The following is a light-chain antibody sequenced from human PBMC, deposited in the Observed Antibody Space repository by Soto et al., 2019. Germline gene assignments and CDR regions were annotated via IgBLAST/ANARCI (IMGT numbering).Light chain of an antibody. CDR1: SSYVGGYNY. CDR2: EVS. J-gene: IGLJ2*01. CDR3: SSYGGSNTVV. Sequence: QSALTQPPSASGSPGQAVTLSCPGSSSYVGGYNYVSWYQQHPGKAPKLMIYEVSKRPSGVPDRLSGSKSGNTASLTVSGLQAEDEADYYGSSYGGSNTVVFGGGTKLTVL. V-gene: IGLV2-8*01.